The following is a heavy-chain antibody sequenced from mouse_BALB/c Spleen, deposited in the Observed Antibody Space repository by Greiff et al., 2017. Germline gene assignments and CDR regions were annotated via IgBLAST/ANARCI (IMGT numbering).Heavy chain of an antibody. CDR3: SEDSAVYYCARGGSYYGYERYWYFDV. J-gene: IGHJ1*01. V-gene: IGHV1-87*01. CDR2: GQGLEWIG. D-gene: IGHD1-2*01. CDR1: YTFS. Sequence: VQLQQSGPELARPWASVKISCQAFYTFSRRVYFAIRDTNYWMQWVKQRPGQGLEWIGAIYPGNGDTSYNQKFKGKATLTADKSSSTAYMQLSGLTSEDSAVYYCARGGSYYGYERYWYFDVWGAGTTVTVSS.